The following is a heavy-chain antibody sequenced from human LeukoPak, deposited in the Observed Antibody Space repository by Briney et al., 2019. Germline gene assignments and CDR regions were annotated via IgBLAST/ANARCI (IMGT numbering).Heavy chain of an antibody. V-gene: IGHV1-2*04. CDR2: XXPNSVGT. Sequence: YTXXXXXMHWVRXAPGXXLXXXXXXXPNSVGTNFAQKFQGWVTMTRDTSISTAYMELSRLRSDDTAVYYCARAWGYCSGGSCLVDYWGQGTLVTVSS. J-gene: IGHJ4*02. D-gene: IGHD2-15*01. CDR3: ARAWGYCSGGSCLVDY. CDR1: YTXXXXX.